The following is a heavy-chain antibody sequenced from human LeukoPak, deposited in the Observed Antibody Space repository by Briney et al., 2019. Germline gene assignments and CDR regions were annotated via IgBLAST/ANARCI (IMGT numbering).Heavy chain of an antibody. CDR3: AKGAYDYIEIAYFDY. J-gene: IGHJ4*02. Sequence: GGSLRLSCVASGFSFNNYAMNWARQAPGKGLEWVSPIIGSSGSTFYADSVKGRFTISRDKSKNTLYLQMNSLRAEDTAVYYCAKGAYDYIEIAYFDYWGQGSLVTVSS. CDR1: GFSFNNYA. D-gene: IGHD5-12*01. CDR2: IIGSSGST. V-gene: IGHV3-23*01.